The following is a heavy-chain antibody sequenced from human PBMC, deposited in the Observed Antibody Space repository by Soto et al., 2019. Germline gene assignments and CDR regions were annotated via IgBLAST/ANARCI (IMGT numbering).Heavy chain of an antibody. J-gene: IGHJ4*02. CDR2: NIPIFGTA. V-gene: IGHV1-69*13. CDR3: ARGATDSSGYPN. Sequence: SVKVSCKASGGTFSSYAISWVRQAPGQGLEWMGGNIPIFGTANYAQKFQGRVTITADESTSTAYMELSSLRSEDTAVYYCARGATDSSGYPNWGQGTLVTVSS. CDR1: GGTFSSYA. D-gene: IGHD3-22*01.